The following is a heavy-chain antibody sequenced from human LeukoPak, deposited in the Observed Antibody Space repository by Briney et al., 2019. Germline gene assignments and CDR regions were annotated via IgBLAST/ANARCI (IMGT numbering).Heavy chain of an antibody. CDR1: GGSISSSGYY. CDR3: ARGRQQLASRPSYYYYYYMDV. D-gene: IGHD6-13*01. CDR2: IYYVGST. J-gene: IGHJ6*03. V-gene: IGHV4-39*07. Sequence: SETLSLTCTVSGGSISSSGYYWGWIRQPPGKGLEWIGNIYYVGSTYYNPSLNSRVTISVDTSKNQFSLKLNSVTAADAAIYYCARGRQQLASRPSYYYYYYMDVWGKGTTVTVSS.